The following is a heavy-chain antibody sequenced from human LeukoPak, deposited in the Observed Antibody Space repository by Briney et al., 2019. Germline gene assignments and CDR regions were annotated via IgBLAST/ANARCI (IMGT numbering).Heavy chain of an antibody. Sequence: GGSLRLSCAASGFTFSNAWMNWVRQAPGKGLEWVGRIKSKSDGGTTDYAAPVKGRFTISRDDSKNTLYLQMNSLKSEDTAVYYCTTRTDYYDSSGYYLAVYWGQGTLVTVSS. CDR2: IKSKSDGGTT. D-gene: IGHD3-22*01. CDR1: GFTFSNAW. J-gene: IGHJ4*02. CDR3: TTRTDYYDSSGYYLAVY. V-gene: IGHV3-15*07.